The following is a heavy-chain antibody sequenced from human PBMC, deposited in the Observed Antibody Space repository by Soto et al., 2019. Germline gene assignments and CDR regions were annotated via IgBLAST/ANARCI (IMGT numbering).Heavy chain of an antibody. CDR1: GGSIGSGGYY. Sequence: PSETLSLTCTVAGGSIGSGGYYWSWIRQHPGKGLEWIGYIYYSGSTYYNPSLKSRVTISVDTSKNQFSLKLSSVTAADTAVYYCAREGVDLYDSSGYYGVGYFDYWGQGTLVTVSS. D-gene: IGHD3-22*01. CDR2: IYYSGST. J-gene: IGHJ4*02. V-gene: IGHV4-31*03. CDR3: AREGVDLYDSSGYYGVGYFDY.